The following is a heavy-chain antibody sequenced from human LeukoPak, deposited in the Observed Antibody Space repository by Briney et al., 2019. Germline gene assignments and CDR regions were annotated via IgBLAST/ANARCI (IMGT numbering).Heavy chain of an antibody. CDR3: ARDRAGENDY. J-gene: IGHJ4*02. Sequence: PSETLSLTCTVSGYSISSGYYWGWIRQPPGKGLEWIGSIYHSGSTNYNPSLKSRVTISVDTSKNQFSLKLSSVTAADTAVYYCARDRAGENDYWGQGTLVTVSS. CDR2: IYHSGST. V-gene: IGHV4-38-2*02. D-gene: IGHD6-19*01. CDR1: GYSISSGYY.